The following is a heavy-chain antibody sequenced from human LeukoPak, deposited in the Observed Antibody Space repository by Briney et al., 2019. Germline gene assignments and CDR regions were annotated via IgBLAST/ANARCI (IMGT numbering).Heavy chain of an antibody. Sequence: ASVKVSCKASDYTFINYGITWVRQAPGQGLEWMGWISTYNGNTNYAQKFQGRVTMTTDTSTSTAYMELRSLTSDDTAVYYCARVAGDTNTDTFDIWGQGTMVSVSS. V-gene: IGHV1-18*01. CDR2: ISTYNGNT. D-gene: IGHD2-8*01. CDR1: DYTFINYG. J-gene: IGHJ3*02. CDR3: ARVAGDTNTDTFDI.